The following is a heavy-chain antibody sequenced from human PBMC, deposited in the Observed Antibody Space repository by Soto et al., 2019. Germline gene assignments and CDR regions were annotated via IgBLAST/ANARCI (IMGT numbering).Heavy chain of an antibody. CDR1: GGSISSSSFY. Sequence: SETLSLTCTVSGGSISSSSFYWGWVRQPPGKGLEWIGSVSHRGSTYYNPSLKSQVTISVDTSKNQFSLKLSSVTAADTAVYYCARDYYGSGSYYKHDYYYGMDVWGQGTTVTVSS. CDR2: VSHRGST. CDR3: ARDYYGSGSYYKHDYYYGMDV. V-gene: IGHV4-39*01. D-gene: IGHD3-10*01. J-gene: IGHJ6*02.